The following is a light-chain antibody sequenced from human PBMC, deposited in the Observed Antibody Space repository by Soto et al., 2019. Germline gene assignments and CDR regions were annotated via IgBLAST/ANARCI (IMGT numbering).Light chain of an antibody. CDR1: SSDVGKYDY. Sequence: QLVLTQPPSASGSPGQSVTISCTGTSSDVGKYDYVSWFQHHPGKAPKLIIYEVSKRPSGVPDRFSGSKSGSTASLTVSGLQTEDEADYYCNSYVAGSDVFGTGTKLTVL. J-gene: IGLJ1*01. CDR3: NSYVAGSDV. CDR2: EVS. V-gene: IGLV2-8*01.